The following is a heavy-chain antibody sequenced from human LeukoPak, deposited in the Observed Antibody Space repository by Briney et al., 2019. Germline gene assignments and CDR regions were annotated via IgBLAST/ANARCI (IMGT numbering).Heavy chain of an antibody. CDR1: GGSFSDYY. V-gene: IGHV4-34*01. CDR3: ARALGGSYSYNFWSGYYGFDY. Sequence: NPSETLSLTCAVYGGSFSDYYWGWIRQPPGKGLEWIGSIYYSGSTYYNPSLKSRVTISVDTSKNQFSLKLSSVTAADTAVYYCARALGGSYSYNFWSGYYGFDYWGQGTLVTVSS. D-gene: IGHD3-3*01. J-gene: IGHJ4*02. CDR2: IYYSGST.